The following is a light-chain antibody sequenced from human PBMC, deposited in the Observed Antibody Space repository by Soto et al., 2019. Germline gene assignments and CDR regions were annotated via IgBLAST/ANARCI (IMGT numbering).Light chain of an antibody. Sequence: QSVLTQPPSASGSPGQPVAISCTGTSSDVDTYNYVSWYQQHPGKAPKLLIYEVSERPSGVPDRFSGSKSGNTASLTVSGLQAEDEADYYCSSYAGSNNVVFGGGTKLTVL. CDR2: EVS. CDR1: SSDVDTYNY. V-gene: IGLV2-8*01. CDR3: SSYAGSNNVV. J-gene: IGLJ2*01.